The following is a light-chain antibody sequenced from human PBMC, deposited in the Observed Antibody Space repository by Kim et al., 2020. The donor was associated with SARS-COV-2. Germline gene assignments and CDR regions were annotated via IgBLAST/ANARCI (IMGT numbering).Light chain of an antibody. CDR2: GAS. CDR3: QQYENSPWT. J-gene: IGKJ1*01. CDR1: QSVRSMY. Sequence: IVLTLSPGTLSLSPGERATLSCRASQSVRSMYLAWYQQKPGQALRLLIYGASNRATGIPDRFSGSGSGTGFTLNISRLEPEDCAVYYCQQYENSPWTFGQGTKVDIK. V-gene: IGKV3-20*01.